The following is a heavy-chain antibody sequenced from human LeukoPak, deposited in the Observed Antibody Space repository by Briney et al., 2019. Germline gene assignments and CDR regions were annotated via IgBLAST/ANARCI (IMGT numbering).Heavy chain of an antibody. V-gene: IGHV3-21*01. D-gene: IGHD6-19*01. Sequence: GGSLRLSCAASGFTFSGYSMNWVRQAPGKGLEWVSSISSSSSYIYYADSVKGRFTISRDNAKNSLYLQMNSLRAEDTAVYYCARGRSSGWFDYWGQGTLVTVSS. CDR3: ARGRSSGWFDY. J-gene: IGHJ4*02. CDR1: GFTFSGYS. CDR2: ISSSSSYI.